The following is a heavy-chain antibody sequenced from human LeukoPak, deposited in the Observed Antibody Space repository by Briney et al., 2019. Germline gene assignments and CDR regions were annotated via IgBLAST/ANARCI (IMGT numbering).Heavy chain of an antibody. D-gene: IGHD2-15*01. CDR2: ISGSGGST. J-gene: IGHJ5*02. CDR3: AKRGSSGGSWDRSLDP. CDR1: GFTFSSYA. Sequence: PGASLRLSCAASGFTFSSYAMSWVRQAPGKGLEWVSAISGSGGSTYYADSVKGRFTISRDNSKNTLYLQMNSLRAEDTAVYYCAKRGSSGGSWDRSLDPWGQGTLVTVSS. V-gene: IGHV3-23*01.